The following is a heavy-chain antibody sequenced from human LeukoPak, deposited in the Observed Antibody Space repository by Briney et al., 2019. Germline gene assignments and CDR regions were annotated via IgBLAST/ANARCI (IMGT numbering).Heavy chain of an antibody. Sequence: GSLRLSCAASGFTVSSNYMSWIRQPPGKGLEWIGEINHSGSTNYNPSLKSRVTISVDTSKNQFSLRLSSVTAADTAVYFCARQGHSSSWLFDSWGQGTLVTVSS. J-gene: IGHJ4*02. V-gene: IGHV4-34*01. CDR1: GFTVSSNY. CDR2: INHSGST. CDR3: ARQGHSSSWLFDS. D-gene: IGHD6-13*01.